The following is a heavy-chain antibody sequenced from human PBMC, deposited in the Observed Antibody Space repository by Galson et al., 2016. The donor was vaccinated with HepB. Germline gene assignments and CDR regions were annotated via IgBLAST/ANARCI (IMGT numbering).Heavy chain of an antibody. CDR2: ISGLGSNT. V-gene: IGHV3-23*01. D-gene: IGHD1-20*01. CDR3: AKGREGITGTTGYFDH. J-gene: IGHJ4*02. Sequence: SLRLSCAASEFDFSYYAMNWVRQAPGKGLEWVSGISGLGSNTYYADSVKGRFTISRGNSKNTLYLQMNSLRGEDTALYYCAKGREGITGTTGYFDHWGQGTLVSVSS. CDR1: EFDFSYYA.